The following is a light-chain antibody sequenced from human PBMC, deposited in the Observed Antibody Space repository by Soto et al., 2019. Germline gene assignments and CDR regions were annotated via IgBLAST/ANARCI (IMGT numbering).Light chain of an antibody. Sequence: QSVLTQPASVSGSPGQSITISCTGTSSDVGYYNYVSWYQHHPGKAPKLMIYEVTYRPSGVSNRFSGSKSGNTASLAISGLQPEDEAHYYCSSYTTSRTVVFGGGTKLTVL. V-gene: IGLV2-14*01. CDR3: SSYTTSRTVV. J-gene: IGLJ2*01. CDR2: EVT. CDR1: SSDVGYYNY.